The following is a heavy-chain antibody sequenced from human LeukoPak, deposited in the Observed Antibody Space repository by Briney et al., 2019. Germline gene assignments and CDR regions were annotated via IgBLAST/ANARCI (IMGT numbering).Heavy chain of an antibody. V-gene: IGHV1-69*04. CDR3: ARDRVGATTNDAFDI. CDR2: IIPILGIA. J-gene: IGHJ3*02. D-gene: IGHD1-26*01. Sequence: GSSVKVSCKASGGTFSSYAISWVRQAPGQGLEWMGGIIPILGIANYAQKFQGRVTMTTDTSTSTAYMELRSLRSDDTAVYYCARDRVGATTNDAFDIWGQGTMVTVSS. CDR1: GGTFSSYA.